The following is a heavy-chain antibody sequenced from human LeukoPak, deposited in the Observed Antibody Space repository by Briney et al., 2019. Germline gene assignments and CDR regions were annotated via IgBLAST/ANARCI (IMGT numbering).Heavy chain of an antibody. V-gene: IGHV4-59*05. CDR2: IYYSGST. CDR3: AAYSSLPDYFDY. D-gene: IGHD6-6*01. Sequence: EPSETLSLTCTVSGGSISSYYWSWIRQPPGKGLEWIGSIYYSGSTYYNPSLKSRVTISVDTSKNQFSLKLSSVTAADTAVYYCAAYSSLPDYFDYWGQGTLVTVSS. CDR1: GGSISSYY. J-gene: IGHJ4*02.